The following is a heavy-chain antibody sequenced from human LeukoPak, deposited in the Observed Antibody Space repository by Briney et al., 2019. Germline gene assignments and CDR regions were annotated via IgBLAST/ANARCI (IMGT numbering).Heavy chain of an antibody. CDR3: AKSSGIQLWLHFDY. J-gene: IGHJ4*02. CDR2: ISYDGSNK. CDR1: GFTFSSYG. D-gene: IGHD5-18*01. V-gene: IGHV3-30*18. Sequence: GRSLRLSCAASGFTFSSYGMHWVRQAPGKGLEWVAVISYDGSNKYYADSVKGRFTISRDNSKNTLYLQMNSLRAEDTAVYYCAKSSGIQLWLHFDYWGQGTLVTVSS.